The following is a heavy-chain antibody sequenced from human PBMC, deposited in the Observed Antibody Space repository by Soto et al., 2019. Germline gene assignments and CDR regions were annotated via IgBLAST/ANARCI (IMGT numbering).Heavy chain of an antibody. V-gene: IGHV3-15*07. CDR2: IKTKTDGGTT. CDR3: STRRNGVDV. CDR1: GVTFSDAW. Sequence: GGSLRLSCAASGVTFSDAWVNWVRQAPGKGLEWVGRIKTKTDGGTTDYAAPLKGRFTILRDDSENTLYLQMNSLKTDDTAVYFCSTRRNGVDVWGRGTTVTVSS. J-gene: IGHJ6*02.